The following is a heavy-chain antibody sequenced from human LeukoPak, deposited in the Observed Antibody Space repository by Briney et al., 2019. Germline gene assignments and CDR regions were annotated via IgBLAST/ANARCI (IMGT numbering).Heavy chain of an antibody. CDR1: GGSISSYY. CDR2: IYTSGST. V-gene: IGHV4-4*07. Sequence: SETLSHTCTVSGGSISSYYWSWIRQPAGKGLEWIGRIYTSGSTNYNPSLKSRVTMSVDTSKNQFSLKLSSVTAADTAVYYCARDWESLTGYFSVNWFDPWGQGTLVTVSS. J-gene: IGHJ5*02. CDR3: ARDWESLTGYFSVNWFDP. D-gene: IGHD3-9*01.